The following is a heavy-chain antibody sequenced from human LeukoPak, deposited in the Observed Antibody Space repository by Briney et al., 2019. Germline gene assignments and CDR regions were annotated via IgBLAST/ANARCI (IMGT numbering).Heavy chain of an antibody. D-gene: IGHD3-9*01. CDR3: ARSYPTVHHLTGYYRPLDY. CDR2: INPNSGGT. V-gene: IGHV1-2*06. CDR1: GYTFTGYY. Sequence: ASVKVSCKASGYTFTGYYMHWVRQAPGQGLEWMGRINPNSGGTNYAQKFQGRVTMTRDMSISTAYMELSRLRSDDTAVYYCARSYPTVHHLTGYYRPLDYWGQGTLVTVSS. J-gene: IGHJ4*02.